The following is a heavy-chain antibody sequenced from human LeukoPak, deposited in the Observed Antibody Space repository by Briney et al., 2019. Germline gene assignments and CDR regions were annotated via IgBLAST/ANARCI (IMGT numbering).Heavy chain of an antibody. D-gene: IGHD3-22*01. J-gene: IGHJ4*02. V-gene: IGHV1-2*02. CDR3: AREVGYYYDSSGYSRAPFDY. Sequence: ASVKVSCKASGYTFTGYYMHWVRQAPGQGLEWMGWINRNSGGTNYAQKFQGRVTMTRDTSISTAYMELSRLRSDDTAVYYCAREVGYYYDSSGYSRAPFDYWGQGTLVTVSS. CDR2: INRNSGGT. CDR1: GYTFTGYY.